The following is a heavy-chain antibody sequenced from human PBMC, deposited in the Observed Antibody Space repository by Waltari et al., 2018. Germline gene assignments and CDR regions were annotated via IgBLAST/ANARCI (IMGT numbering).Heavy chain of an antibody. V-gene: IGHV3-30*18. CDR3: AKDRTALTADGGFGY. Sequence: QVQLVESGGGVVQPGRSLRLSCAASGFTFSPSPIHWLRQVPGKGLEWVAVISDDGSNKYYADSVKGRFTISRDNSKNTLYLQMNSLRAEDTAVYYCAKDRTALTADGGFGYWGQGTLVTVSS. D-gene: IGHD2-21*02. J-gene: IGHJ4*02. CDR1: GFTFSPSP. CDR2: ISDDGSNK.